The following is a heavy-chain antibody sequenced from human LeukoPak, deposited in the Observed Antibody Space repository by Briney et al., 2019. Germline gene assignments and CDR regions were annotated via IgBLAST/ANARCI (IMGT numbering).Heavy chain of an antibody. CDR1: GGSISSGSYY. Sequence: SQTLSLTCTVSGGSISSGSYYWSWIRQPAGKGLEWIGYIYHSGSTYYNPSLKSRVTISVDRSKNQFSLKLSSVTAADTAVYYCARGGSRSPGGAFDIWGQGTMVTVSS. CDR3: ARGGSRSPGGAFDI. J-gene: IGHJ3*02. V-gene: IGHV4-30-2*01. D-gene: IGHD6-13*01. CDR2: IYHSGST.